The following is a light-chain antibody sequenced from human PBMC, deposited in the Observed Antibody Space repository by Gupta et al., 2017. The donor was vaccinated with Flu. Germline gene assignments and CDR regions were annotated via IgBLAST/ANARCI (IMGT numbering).Light chain of an antibody. CDR1: SSDVGAYNY. Sequence: QSALTQVASVSGSPGQAITISCTGTSSDVGAYNYVSWYQQHPGKAPRVMIYEVSKRPSGVSDRFSGSKSGNTASLTISGLQAEDEADYYCSSYTSSSTWVFGGGTKLTVL. V-gene: IGLV2-14*01. J-gene: IGLJ3*02. CDR2: EVS. CDR3: SSYTSSSTWV.